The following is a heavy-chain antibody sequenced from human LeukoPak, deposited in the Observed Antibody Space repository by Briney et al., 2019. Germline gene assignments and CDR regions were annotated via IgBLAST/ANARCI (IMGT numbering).Heavy chain of an antibody. CDR1: GGTFSSYA. Sequence: SVKVSCKASGGTFSSYAISWVRQAPGQGLEWMGGIIPVFGTANYAQKFQGRVTITADESTSTAYMELSSLRSEDTAVYYCAREAEVDTAYYYFDYWGQGTLVTVSS. J-gene: IGHJ4*02. D-gene: IGHD5-18*01. V-gene: IGHV1-69*13. CDR3: AREAEVDTAYYYFDY. CDR2: IIPVFGTA.